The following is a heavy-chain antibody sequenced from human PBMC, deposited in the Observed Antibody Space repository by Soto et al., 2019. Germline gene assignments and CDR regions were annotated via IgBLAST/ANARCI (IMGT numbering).Heavy chain of an antibody. CDR3: ARDPPDFNSGFDS. D-gene: IGHD1-26*01. J-gene: IGHJ4*02. CDR1: GDSVSNNGAT. Sequence: SHTLSLTCAICGDSVSNNGATWNWIRQSPSRGLEWLGRAYYRSRWHYDYATSVRSRITISPDTSKNQFSLQLSSVTPEDTAVYYCARDPPDFNSGFDSWGQGSLVTVSS. CDR2: AYYRSRWHY. V-gene: IGHV6-1*01.